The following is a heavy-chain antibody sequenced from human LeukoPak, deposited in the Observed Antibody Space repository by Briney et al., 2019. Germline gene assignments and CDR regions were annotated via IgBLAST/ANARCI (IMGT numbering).Heavy chain of an antibody. Sequence: PGRSLRLSCAPSGFTFSSYGMHWVRQAPGKGLEWVAVISYDGSNKYYADSVKGRFTISRDNSKNTLYLQMNSLRAEDTAVYYCAKLAGSFDYWGQGTLVTVSS. D-gene: IGHD3-10*01. CDR3: AKLAGSFDY. V-gene: IGHV3-30*18. J-gene: IGHJ4*02. CDR1: GFTFSSYG. CDR2: ISYDGSNK.